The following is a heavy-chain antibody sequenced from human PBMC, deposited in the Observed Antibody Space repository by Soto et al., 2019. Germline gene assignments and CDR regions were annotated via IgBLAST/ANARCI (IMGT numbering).Heavy chain of an antibody. J-gene: IGHJ6*02. Sequence: QITLKESGPTLVKPTQTLTLTCTFSAFSLSTGGVGVGWIRQPPGKALEWLALIYWDDDKRYSPSLRSRLTSTKDTSKTQVVLTITTMDPVDTATYYCIQSRCGGDCLQSYASYYYYGMDVWGQGTTVTVSS. CDR1: AFSLSTGGVG. CDR3: IQSRCGGDCLQSYASYYYYGMDV. V-gene: IGHV2-5*02. D-gene: IGHD2-21*02. CDR2: IYWDDDK.